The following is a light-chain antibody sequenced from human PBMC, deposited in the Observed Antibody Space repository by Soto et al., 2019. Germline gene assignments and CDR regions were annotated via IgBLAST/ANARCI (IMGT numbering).Light chain of an antibody. Sequence: DIQMTQSPSSLSASVGDRVTITCRASQSISNYLNWYQQKLGKAPKLLIYAASSLQSGVPSRFSGSGSGTDFTLTISSLQSEDFATYYCQQSYRSSFTFGPGTKVDI. CDR3: QQSYRSSFT. CDR1: QSISNY. V-gene: IGKV1-39*01. J-gene: IGKJ3*01. CDR2: AAS.